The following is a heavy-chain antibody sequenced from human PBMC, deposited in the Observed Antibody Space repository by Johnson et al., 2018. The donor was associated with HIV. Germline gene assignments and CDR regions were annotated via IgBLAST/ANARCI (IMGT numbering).Heavy chain of an antibody. CDR1: GFTFDDYA. J-gene: IGHJ3*02. CDR3: TTVEDYYDSSGLGDAFDI. D-gene: IGHD3-22*01. CDR2: ISYDGSNK. Sequence: VQVVESGGGLAQPGGSLRLSCGASGFTFDDYAMHWVRQAPGKGLEWVAVISYDGSNKYYADSVKGRFTISRDNSKNTLYLQMNSLKTEDTAVYYCTTVEDYYDSSGLGDAFDIWGQGTMVTVSS. V-gene: IGHV3-30-3*01.